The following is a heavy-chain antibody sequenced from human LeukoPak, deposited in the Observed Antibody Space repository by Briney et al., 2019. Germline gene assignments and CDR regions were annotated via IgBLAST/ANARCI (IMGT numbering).Heavy chain of an antibody. D-gene: IGHD2-15*01. J-gene: IGHJ2*01. CDR1: GYTFTSYG. CDR3: ARVDVVVVAATHFAPWYFDL. CDR2: ISAYNGNT. V-gene: IGHV1-18*01. Sequence: ASVKVSCKASGYTFTSYGISWVRQAPGQGLEWMGWISAYNGNTNYAQKLQGRVTMTTDTSTSTAYMELRSLRSDDTAVYYCARVDVVVVAATHFAPWYFDLWGCGTLVTVSS.